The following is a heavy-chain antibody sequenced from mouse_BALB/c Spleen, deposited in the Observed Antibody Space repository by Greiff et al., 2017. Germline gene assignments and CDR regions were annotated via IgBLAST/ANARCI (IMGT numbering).Heavy chain of an antibody. Sequence: EVQGVESGGGLVKPGGSLKLSCAASGFTFSSYAMSWVRQTPEKRLEWVASISSGGSTYYPDSVKGRFTISRDNARNILYLQMSSLRSEDTAMYYCARGGENDGYYFDYWGQGTTLTVSS. CDR2: ISSGGST. CDR1: GFTFSSYA. V-gene: IGHV5-6-5*01. CDR3: ARGGENDGYYFDY. D-gene: IGHD2-3*01. J-gene: IGHJ2*01.